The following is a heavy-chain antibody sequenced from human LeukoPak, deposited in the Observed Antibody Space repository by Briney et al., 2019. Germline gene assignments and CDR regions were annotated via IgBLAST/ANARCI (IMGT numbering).Heavy chain of an antibody. CDR3: APIGYSSGWYLDY. CDR1: GFTFSRYA. J-gene: IGHJ4*02. D-gene: IGHD6-19*01. Sequence: GGSLRLSCVASGFTFSRYAMSWVRQAPGKGLEWVAVISYDGSNKYYADSVKGRFTISRDNSKNTLYLQMNSLRAEDTAVYYCAPIGYSSGWYLDYWGQGTLVTVSS. CDR2: ISYDGSNK. V-gene: IGHV3-30*03.